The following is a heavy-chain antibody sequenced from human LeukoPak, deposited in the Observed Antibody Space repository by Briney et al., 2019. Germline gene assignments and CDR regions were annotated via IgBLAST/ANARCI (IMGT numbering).Heavy chain of an antibody. CDR1: GFTFTTYS. J-gene: IGHJ6*04. D-gene: IGHD3-10*02. CDR3: AELGITVIGGV. Sequence: GGSLRLSCEASGFTFTTYSMTWVRQAPGKGLEWVSIISSGSSAIFSADALKGRFTISRDDAKNLLYLDMNSLRAEDTAVYYCAELGITVIGGVWGKGTAVTISS. V-gene: IGHV3-21*01. CDR2: ISSGSSAI.